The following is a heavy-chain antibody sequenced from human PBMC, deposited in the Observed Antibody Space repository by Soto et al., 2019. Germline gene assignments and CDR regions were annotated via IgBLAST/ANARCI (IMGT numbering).Heavy chain of an antibody. CDR1: GGTFSSYA. V-gene: IGHV1-69*13. Sequence: SVKVSCKASGGTFSSYAISWVRQAPGQGLEWMGGIIPIFGTANYAQKFQGRVTITADESTSTAYMELSSLRSEDTAVYYCASRGARLRTDAFDIWGQGAMVTVSS. CDR2: IIPIFGTA. J-gene: IGHJ3*02. CDR3: ASRGARLRTDAFDI. D-gene: IGHD4-17*01.